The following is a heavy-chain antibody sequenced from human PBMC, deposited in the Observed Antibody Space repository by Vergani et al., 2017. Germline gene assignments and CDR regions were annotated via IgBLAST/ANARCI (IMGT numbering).Heavy chain of an antibody. CDR1: GFTFSTSA. Sequence: EVQLLESGGELVQPGGSLRLSCVGSGFTFSTSAMGWVRQAPGKGLEWVSRISGRGASTYYADSVKGRFTISRDDSKNTLSLQMNSLRADDTAVYYCAKPWAAVPGTIDQFRHWGQGTLVTVAP. CDR3: AKPWAAVPGTIDQFRH. CDR2: ISGRGAST. J-gene: IGHJ4*02. V-gene: IGHV3-23*01. D-gene: IGHD6-19*01.